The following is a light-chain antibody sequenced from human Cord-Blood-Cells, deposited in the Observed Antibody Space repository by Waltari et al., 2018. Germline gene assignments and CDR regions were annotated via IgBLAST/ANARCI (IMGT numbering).Light chain of an antibody. V-gene: IGLV1-47*01. CDR1: SSNIGSNY. CDR2: RNN. CDR3: AAWDDNLSCRV. J-gene: IGLJ3*02. Sequence: QSVLTQPPSASGTPGQRVTISCSGSSSNIGSNYVYWYQQPPGTAPKLLIYRNNQRPSGVPYLFSGFQSGTSASLAIRGLRSEDEADYYLAAWDDNLSCRVFGGGTKVTVL.